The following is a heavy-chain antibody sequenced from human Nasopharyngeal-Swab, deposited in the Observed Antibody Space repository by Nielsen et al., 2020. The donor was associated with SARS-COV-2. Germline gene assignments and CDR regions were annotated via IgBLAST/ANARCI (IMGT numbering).Heavy chain of an antibody. V-gene: IGHV1-69*13. CDR1: GGTFSSYA. D-gene: IGHD4-17*01. CDR2: IIPIFGTA. J-gene: IGHJ2*01. CDR3: ARTTAKNWYFDL. Sequence: SVKVSCRASGGTFSSYAISWVRQAPGQGLEWMGGIIPIFGTANYAQKFQGRVTITADESTSTAYMELSSLRSEDTAVYYCARTTAKNWYFDLWGRGTLVTVSS.